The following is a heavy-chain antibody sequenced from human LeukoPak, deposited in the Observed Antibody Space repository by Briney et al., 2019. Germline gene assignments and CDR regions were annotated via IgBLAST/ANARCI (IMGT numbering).Heavy chain of an antibody. V-gene: IGHV5-51*01. CDR1: GYSFAFYW. J-gene: IGHJ4*02. D-gene: IGHD5-24*01. Sequence: GESLKISCKGSGYSFAFYWIGWVRQMPGKGLEWMGIIYPGDSDTRYSPSFQGQVTISADKPISTAYLQWSSLKASDTAIYYCARRHGRDGYNYFDYWGQGTLVTVSS. CDR2: IYPGDSDT. CDR3: ARRHGRDGYNYFDY.